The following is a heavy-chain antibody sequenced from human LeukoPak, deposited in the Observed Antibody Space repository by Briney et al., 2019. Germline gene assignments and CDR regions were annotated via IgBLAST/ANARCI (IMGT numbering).Heavy chain of an antibody. V-gene: IGHV4-38-2*01. CDR1: GYSISSGYY. CDR3: ARHPGVTIFGVVIGRGFDY. Sequence: SETLSLTCAVSGYSISSGYYWGWIRQPPGQGLEWIGSIYHSGSTYYNPSLKSRVTISVDTSKIQFSLKLSSVTAADTAVYYCARHPGVTIFGVVIGRGFDYWGQGTLVTVSS. D-gene: IGHD3-3*01. J-gene: IGHJ4*02. CDR2: IYHSGST.